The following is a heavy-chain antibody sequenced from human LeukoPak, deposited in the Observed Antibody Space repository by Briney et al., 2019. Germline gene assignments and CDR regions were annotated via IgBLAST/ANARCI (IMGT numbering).Heavy chain of an antibody. CDR1: GYTFTSYG. CDR3: ARAVYYYDSSGYYYDY. D-gene: IGHD3-22*01. J-gene: IGHJ4*02. CDR2: IIPIFGTA. V-gene: IGHV1-69*13. Sequence: RASVKVSCKASGYTFTSYGISWVRQAPGQGLEWMGGIIPIFGTANYAQKFQGRVTITADESTSTAYMELSSLRSEDTAVYYCARAVYYYDSSGYYYDYWGQGTLVTVSS.